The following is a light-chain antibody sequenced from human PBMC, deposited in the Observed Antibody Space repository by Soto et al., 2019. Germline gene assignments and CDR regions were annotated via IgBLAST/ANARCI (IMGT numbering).Light chain of an antibody. CDR3: QQYGSSPST. Sequence: EIVLTQSPGTLSLSPGERATLSCRASQSVSRSYLAWYQHKPGQAPRLLIYDASSRATGIPDRFSGSGSGTDFTLTISRLEPEDFAVYYCQQYGSSPSTVGQGTRLEI. V-gene: IGKV3-20*01. CDR2: DAS. J-gene: IGKJ5*01. CDR1: QSVSRSY.